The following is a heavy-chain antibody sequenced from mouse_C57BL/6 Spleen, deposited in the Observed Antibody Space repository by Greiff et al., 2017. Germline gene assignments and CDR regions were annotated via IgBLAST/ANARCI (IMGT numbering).Heavy chain of an antibody. CDR2: IHPNSGST. CDR3: SRRSAFDRALDY. Sequence: VQLQQPGAELVKPGASVKLSCKASGYTFTSYWMHWVKQRPGQGLEWIGMIHPNSGSTNYNEKFKSKATLTVDKSSSTAYIQLSSLTSEDSAVYYGSRRSAFDRALDYWGQGTTLTVSS. CDR1: GYTFTSYW. J-gene: IGHJ2*01. D-gene: IGHD3-1*01. V-gene: IGHV1-64*01.